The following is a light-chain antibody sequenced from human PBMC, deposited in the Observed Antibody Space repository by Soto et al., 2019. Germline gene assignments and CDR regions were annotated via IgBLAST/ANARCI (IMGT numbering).Light chain of an antibody. CDR2: GAS. CDR3: QQYGSSRT. CDR1: QSVSSSY. J-gene: IGKJ1*01. V-gene: IGKV3-20*01. Sequence: EIVLTQSPGTLSLSPGERATLSCRASQSVSSSYLAGYQQKPGQAPRLLIYGASSRATGIPDRFSGSGSGTDFTLTISRLEAEDFAGYYWQQYGSSRTFGQGTKVEIK.